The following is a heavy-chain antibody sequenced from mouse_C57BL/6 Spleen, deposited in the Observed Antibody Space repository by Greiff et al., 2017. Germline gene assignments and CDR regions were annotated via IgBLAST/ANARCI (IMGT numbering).Heavy chain of an antibody. J-gene: IGHJ2*01. V-gene: IGHV1-64*01. D-gene: IGHD2-5*01. CDR3: ARSYSNYFDY. CDR2: IHPNSGST. Sequence: QVQLKQPGAELVKPGASVKLSCKASGYTFTSYWMHWVKQRPGQGLEWIGMIHPNSGSTNYNEKCKSKATLTVDKSSSTAYMQLSSLKSEDSAVYYCARSYSNYFDYWGQGTTLTVSS. CDR1: GYTFTSYW.